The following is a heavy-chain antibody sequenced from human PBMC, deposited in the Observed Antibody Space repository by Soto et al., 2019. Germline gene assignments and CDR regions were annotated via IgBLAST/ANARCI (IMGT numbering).Heavy chain of an antibody. D-gene: IGHD6-19*01. J-gene: IGHJ4*02. CDR2: ISWSSNSI. CDR1: GFTFDDYA. CDR3: AKDGWGRQWLVGVFDS. Sequence: EVQLVESGGGLVQPGRSLRLSCAASGFTFDDYAMHWVRQAPGKGLEWVSGISWSSNSIGYADSVKGRFTTSSVNAKSSLYLQMNSLRAEDTAFYYCAKDGWGRQWLVGVFDSWGQGAPVSVAS. V-gene: IGHV3-9*01.